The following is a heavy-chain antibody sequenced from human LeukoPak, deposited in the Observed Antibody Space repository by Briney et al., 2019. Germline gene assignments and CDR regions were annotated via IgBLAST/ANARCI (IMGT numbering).Heavy chain of an antibody. CDR3: ARAYHDHFDAFDI. CDR2: INPNSGGT. V-gene: IGHV1-2*06. D-gene: IGHD1-1*01. CDR1: GYTFTGYY. J-gene: IGHJ3*02. Sequence: ASVKVSCKASGYTFTGYYMHWVRQAPGQGLEWMGRINPNSGGTNYAQKFQGRVTMTRDTSISTAYMELSRLRSDDTAVYYCARAYHDHFDAFDIWGQGTMVTVSS.